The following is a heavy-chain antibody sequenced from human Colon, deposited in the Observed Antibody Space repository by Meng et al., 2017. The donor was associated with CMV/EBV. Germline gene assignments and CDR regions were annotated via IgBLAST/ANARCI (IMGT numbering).Heavy chain of an antibody. CDR2: ISLGDGIT. Sequence: CQSYGYTFTGYYFHWVRQAPGQGLEWMGLISLGDGITSYAQKFKGRVSVTRDTSTSTVYMGLSGLTSDDTAVYYCTREPADTGCFDYWGQGTLVTVSS. V-gene: IGHV1-46*01. J-gene: IGHJ4*02. CDR1: GYTFTGYY. D-gene: IGHD5-18*01. CDR3: TREPADTGCFDY.